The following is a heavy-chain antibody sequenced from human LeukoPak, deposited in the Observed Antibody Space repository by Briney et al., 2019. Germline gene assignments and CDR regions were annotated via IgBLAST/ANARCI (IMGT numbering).Heavy chain of an antibody. CDR1: GYTFTGYY. CDR2: INPNSGGT. J-gene: IGHJ4*02. CDR3: AMTDYYGSGSVYFDY. Sequence: PSASVKVSCKASGYTFTGYYMHWVRQAPGQGLEWMGWINPNSGGTNYAQKFQGRVTMTRDTSISTAYMELSRLRSDDTAVYYCAMTDYYGSGSVYFDYWGQGTLVTVSS. V-gene: IGHV1-2*02. D-gene: IGHD3-10*01.